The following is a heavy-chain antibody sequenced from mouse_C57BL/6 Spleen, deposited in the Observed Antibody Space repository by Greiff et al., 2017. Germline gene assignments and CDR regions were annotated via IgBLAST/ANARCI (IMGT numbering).Heavy chain of an antibody. J-gene: IGHJ2*01. D-gene: IGHD2-4*01. CDR3: AFYYECGGGVLDY. CDR2: IYPNIGGN. CDR1: GYTFTDYY. V-gene: IGHV1-34*01. Sequence: VQLQQSGPELAKPGASVKMSCKASGYTFTDYYMHWVKQSPGKSLEWIGYIYPNIGGNGYNQKFKGKATLTVDKSSSTAYMELRSLTTEHSAVYYCAFYYECGGGVLDYWGQGTAHTVSS.